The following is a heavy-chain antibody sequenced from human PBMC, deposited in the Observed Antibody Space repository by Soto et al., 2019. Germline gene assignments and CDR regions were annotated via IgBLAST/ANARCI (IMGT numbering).Heavy chain of an antibody. D-gene: IGHD5-18*01. CDR2: ISGSGGST. V-gene: IGHV3-23*01. CDR1: GFTFSSYA. Sequence: LRLSCAASGFTFSSYAMSWVRQAPGKGLEWVSAISGSGGSTYYADSVKGRFTISRDNSKNTLYLQMNSLRAEDTAAYYCAKDLQEYSYDYNSHFDYWGQGTRVTVSS. J-gene: IGHJ4*02. CDR3: AKDLQEYSYDYNSHFDY.